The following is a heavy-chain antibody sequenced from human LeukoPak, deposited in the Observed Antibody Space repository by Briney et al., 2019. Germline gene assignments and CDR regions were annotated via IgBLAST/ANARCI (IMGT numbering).Heavy chain of an antibody. Sequence: ASVKVSCKTSGGTFSNCAISWVRQAPGQGLEWMGWISAYNGNTNFAQRLQGRVTMTTDTSTSTAYMELRSLTSDDTAVYYCARVPSGDPFDYWGQGTLVTVSS. CDR2: ISAYNGNT. CDR3: ARVPSGDPFDY. CDR1: GGTFSNCA. D-gene: IGHD2-21*01. J-gene: IGHJ4*02. V-gene: IGHV1-18*01.